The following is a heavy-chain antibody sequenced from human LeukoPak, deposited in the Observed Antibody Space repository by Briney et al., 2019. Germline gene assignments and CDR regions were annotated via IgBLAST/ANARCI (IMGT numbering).Heavy chain of an antibody. CDR2: MYNSGST. D-gene: IGHD3-16*02. V-gene: IGHV4-39*07. J-gene: IGHJ4*02. Sequence: SETLSLTCTVSGGSISSSYYYWGWIRQPPGKGLEWIGTMYNSGSTDYNPSLKSRVTISVDTSKNQFSLKLSSVTAADTAVYYCARVWSLYECYFDYWGQGTLVTVSS. CDR1: GGSISSSYYY. CDR3: ARVWSLYECYFDY.